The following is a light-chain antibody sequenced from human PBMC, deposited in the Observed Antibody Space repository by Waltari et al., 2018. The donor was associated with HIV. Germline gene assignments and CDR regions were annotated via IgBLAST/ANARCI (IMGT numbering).Light chain of an antibody. CDR2: KVS. J-gene: IGKJ1*01. V-gene: IGKV2-30*01. CDR3: RQGTLWPPCT. CDR1: QRLEFSDGKPH. Sequence: DVVLTQSPLSLPVTLGQPPSISCRSSQRLEFSDGKPHLNWFQQRPGQSPRRLIYKVSNRDSGVPDRFSGSGSGNDFTLKFSRVEPEDVGVYFCRQGTLWPPCTFGQGTMVEI.